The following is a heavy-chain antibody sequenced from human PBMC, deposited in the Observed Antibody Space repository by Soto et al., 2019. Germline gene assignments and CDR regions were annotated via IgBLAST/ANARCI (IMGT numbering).Heavy chain of an antibody. CDR3: AKGSGGGRPYYFDY. D-gene: IGHD2-15*01. CDR2: ISSGGDT. V-gene: IGHV3-23*01. J-gene: IGHJ4*02. CDR1: GFTCSNHA. Sequence: EVQLLESGGGLVQPGGSQRLSCAASGFTCSNHAMGWVRQAPGKGLEWFSAISSGGDTYYADSVKGRFTVSRDNSKNTLDLQMNSLTAEDTAIYYCAKGSGGGRPYYFDYWGQGTLVSVSS.